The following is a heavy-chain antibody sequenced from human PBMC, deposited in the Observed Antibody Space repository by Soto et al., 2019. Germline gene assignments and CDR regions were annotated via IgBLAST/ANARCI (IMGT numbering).Heavy chain of an antibody. CDR2: MKHNSGNT. J-gene: IGHJ5*02. Sequence: QVQLVQSGAEVKKPGASVKVSCKASGYTFTSYDINWVRQATGQGLEWMGWMKHNSGNTAYAQKFLGRVTMTRNTSISTAYMELSSLRSEYTAVYYCARERTRGFDPWGQGTLVTVSS. CDR1: GYTFTSYD. CDR3: ARERTRGFDP. V-gene: IGHV1-8*01.